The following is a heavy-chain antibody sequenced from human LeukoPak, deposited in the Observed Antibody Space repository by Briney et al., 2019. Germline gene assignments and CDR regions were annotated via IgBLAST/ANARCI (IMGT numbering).Heavy chain of an antibody. J-gene: IGHJ4*02. CDR1: GFTFSSYA. D-gene: IGHD3-10*01. Sequence: GRSLRLSCAASGFTFSSYAMHWVRQAPGKGLEWVAVISYDGSNKYYADSVKGRFTISRDNSKNTLYLQMNSLRAEDTAVYYCARGYGSSDYWGQGTLVTVSS. V-gene: IGHV3-30*04. CDR2: ISYDGSNK. CDR3: ARGYGSSDY.